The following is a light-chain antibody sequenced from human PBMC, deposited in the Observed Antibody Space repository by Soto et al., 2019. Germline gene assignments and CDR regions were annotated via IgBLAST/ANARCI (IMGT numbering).Light chain of an antibody. CDR1: QSVSSF. J-gene: IGKJ4*01. CDR3: HQRDIWPLT. CDR2: DAS. V-gene: IGKV3-11*01. Sequence: EIVLIQSPATLSLSPGERATLSCRASQSVSSFLAWYQQKPGQAPRLLIYDASNKATGIPARFSGSGSGTDFTLTISSLEPEDSAVYYCHQRDIWPLTFGGGTKVEIK.